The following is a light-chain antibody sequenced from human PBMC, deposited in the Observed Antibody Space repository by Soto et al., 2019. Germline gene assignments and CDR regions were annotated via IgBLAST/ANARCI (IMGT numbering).Light chain of an antibody. Sequence: QSVLTQPPSVPAAPGQKVTISCSGSSSNIENNYVPWYQQLPGTAPKLLIYDNNKRPSEIPDRFSGSKSGTSATLGITGLQTGDEADYHCGTWDSSLNGVVFGGGTKLTVL. CDR2: DNN. CDR3: GTWDSSLNGVV. J-gene: IGLJ2*01. CDR1: SSNIENNY. V-gene: IGLV1-51*01.